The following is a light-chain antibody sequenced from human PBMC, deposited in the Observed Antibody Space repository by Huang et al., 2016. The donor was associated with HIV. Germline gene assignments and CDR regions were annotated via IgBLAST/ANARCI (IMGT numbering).Light chain of an antibody. CDR2: GAS. CDR3: QQYNNFCT. J-gene: IGKJ3*01. V-gene: IGKV3-15*01. Sequence: EIVLTQSPATLSVSPGERATLSCRASQSVSGSLAWYQQKPGQAPRLLIYGASTRATGVPARCSGSGSGTEFTLTSSSLQSEVFAVYYCQQYNNFCTFGPGTRVDIK. CDR1: QSVSGS.